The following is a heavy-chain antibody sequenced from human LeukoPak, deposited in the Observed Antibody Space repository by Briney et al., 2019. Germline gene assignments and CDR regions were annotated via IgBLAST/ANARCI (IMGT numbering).Heavy chain of an antibody. Sequence: ASVKVSCTASGYTFTGYYMHWVRQAPGQGLEWMGWINPNSGSTNYAQKFQGRVTMTRDTSISTAYMELSRLTSDDTAVYYCAREFVAAYPHYYYYMDVWGKGTTVTVSS. CDR2: INPNSGST. CDR1: GYTFTGYY. D-gene: IGHD2-15*01. CDR3: AREFVAAYPHYYYYMDV. J-gene: IGHJ6*03. V-gene: IGHV1-2*02.